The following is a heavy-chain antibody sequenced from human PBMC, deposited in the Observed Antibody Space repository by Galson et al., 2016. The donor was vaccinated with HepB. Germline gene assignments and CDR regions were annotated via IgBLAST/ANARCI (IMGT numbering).Heavy chain of an antibody. CDR2: ITYHGSDI. CDR1: GFAFSGSA. D-gene: IGHD3-3*01. CDR3: ARDKSFYYYGMDV. Sequence: SLRLSCAASGFAFSGSAMHWVRQAPGKGLEWVAAITYHGSDIYYADSVKGRVTISRDNSNNTLYLQMTSLSPEDTAVYYCARDKSFYYYGMDVWGQGTTVTVSS. J-gene: IGHJ6*02. V-gene: IGHV3-30-3*01.